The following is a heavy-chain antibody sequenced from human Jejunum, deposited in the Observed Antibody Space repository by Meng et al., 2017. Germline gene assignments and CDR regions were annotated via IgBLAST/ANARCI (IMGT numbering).Heavy chain of an antibody. V-gene: IGHV4-34*01. CDR2: IHFSGTT. Sequence: QVPLERGGSGLLRSSGALSLTCVGYGGSLTGYYWSWIRQAPEKGLEYIGDIHFSGTTTYMPSLRSRVTISLDTSKNQFSLKLNSVTAADTAVYYCARSGTGTTMGPDSWGQGTLVTVSS. D-gene: IGHD1-1*01. CDR3: ARSGTGTTMGPDS. CDR1: GGSLTGYY. J-gene: IGHJ4*02.